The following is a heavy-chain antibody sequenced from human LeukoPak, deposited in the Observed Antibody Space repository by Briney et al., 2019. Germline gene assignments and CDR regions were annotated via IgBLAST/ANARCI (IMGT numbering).Heavy chain of an antibody. CDR2: IYPVGST. V-gene: IGHV4-4*09. CDR3: ARKDYGGWFAP. D-gene: IGHD3-16*01. CDR1: GTSITIYY. Sequence: SETLSLTCTVSGTSITIYYWAWIRQTPGKGLEWIGYIYPVGSTKYNPSLKSRGPISVDPSNNQFSLKVTSMTAADTAVYYCARKDYGGWFAPWGQGTLVIVSS. J-gene: IGHJ5*02.